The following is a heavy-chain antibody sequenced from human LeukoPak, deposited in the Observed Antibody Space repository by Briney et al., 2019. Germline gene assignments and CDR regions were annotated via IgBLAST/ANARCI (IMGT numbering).Heavy chain of an antibody. CDR2: IDSSSGYT. V-gene: IGHV3-21*01. CDR3: ARDASDSGWYPFGGVPSHYYYYMDV. D-gene: IGHD6-19*01. J-gene: IGHJ6*03. Sequence: GGSLRLSCAASGFTFSGSSMSWVRQAPGKGLEWVSSIDSSSGYTYYADSVKGRFSISRDNAKNSLYLQMNSLRAEDTAVYYCARDASDSGWYPFGGVPSHYYYYMDVWGKGTTVTVSS. CDR1: GFTFSGSS.